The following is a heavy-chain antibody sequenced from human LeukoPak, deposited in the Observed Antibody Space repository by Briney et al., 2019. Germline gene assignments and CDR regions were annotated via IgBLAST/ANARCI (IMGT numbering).Heavy chain of an antibody. CDR3: ASLVHDYGDLFDY. D-gene: IGHD4-17*01. CDR2: ISSSSSYI. J-gene: IGHJ4*02. Sequence: GGSLRLSCAASGFTFSSYSMNWVRQAPGKGLEWVSSISSSSSYIYYADSVKGRFTISRDNAKNSLYLQMNSLRAEDTAVYYCASLVHDYGDLFDYWGQGTLVTVSS. CDR1: GFTFSSYS. V-gene: IGHV3-21*01.